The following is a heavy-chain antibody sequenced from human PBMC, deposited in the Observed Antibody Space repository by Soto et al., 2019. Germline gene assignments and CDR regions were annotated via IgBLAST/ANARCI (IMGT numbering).Heavy chain of an antibody. CDR2: IKLDASEK. D-gene: IGHD4-17*01. J-gene: IGHJ4*02. V-gene: IGHV3-7*03. Sequence: GGSLRLSCAASGFTFSFYWMSWVRQAPGKGLEWLGTIKLDASEKKYVDSVKGRFTMSRDNAKNTLYLQMNSLRAEDSAVYYCTKMAYGDYVAYWGQGTLVTVSS. CDR3: TKMAYGDYVAY. CDR1: GFTFSFYW.